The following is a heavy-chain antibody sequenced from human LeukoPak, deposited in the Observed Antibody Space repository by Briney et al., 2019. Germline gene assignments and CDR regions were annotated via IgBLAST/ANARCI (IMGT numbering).Heavy chain of an antibody. CDR3: ARDPTVTNFHDAFDI. V-gene: IGHV3-7*05. J-gene: IGHJ3*02. Sequence: GGSLRLSCAASGFTFSTYWMSWVRHAPGKGLEWVATIKQDGSQKEYVDSVKGRFTISRDNAKNSLYLQMNSLRAEDTAVYYCARDPTVTNFHDAFDIWGQGTMVTVSS. CDR1: GFTFSTYW. CDR2: IKQDGSQK. D-gene: IGHD4-17*01.